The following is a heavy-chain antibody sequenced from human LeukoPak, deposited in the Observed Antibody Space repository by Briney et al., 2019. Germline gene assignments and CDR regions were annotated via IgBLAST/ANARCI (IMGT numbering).Heavy chain of an antibody. CDR1: GFTFSTYG. Sequence: GGSLRLSCAASGFTFSTYGMNWVRQAPGKGLVWVSRINSDGSSTSYADSVKGRFTISRDNAKNTLYLQMNSLRAEDTAVYYCARDLRGVATISPWGQGTLVTVSS. CDR3: ARDLRGVATISP. D-gene: IGHD5-12*01. CDR2: INSDGSST. J-gene: IGHJ5*02. V-gene: IGHV3-74*01.